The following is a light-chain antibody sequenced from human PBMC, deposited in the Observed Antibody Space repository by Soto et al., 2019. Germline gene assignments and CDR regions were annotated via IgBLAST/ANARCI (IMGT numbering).Light chain of an antibody. J-gene: IGLJ2*01. CDR1: SGHSSSA. CDR2: LNNDGSH. CDR3: QTWDTGIPMV. Sequence: QLVLTQSPSASASLGASVKLTCTLSSGHSSSAIAWHQQQPEKGPRYLMKLNNDGSHYKGDGIPDRFSGSSSGAERYLTISSLQSEDEGDYYCQTWDTGIPMVFGGGTKVTVL. V-gene: IGLV4-69*01.